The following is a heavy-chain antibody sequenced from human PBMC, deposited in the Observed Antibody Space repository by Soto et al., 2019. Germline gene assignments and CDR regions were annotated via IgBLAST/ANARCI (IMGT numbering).Heavy chain of an antibody. J-gene: IGHJ4*02. CDR1: GYTFTIYY. V-gene: IGHV1-46*01. Sequence: GASVKVSCKASGYTFTIYYMHCVLQSPGQGLEWMGIINPSGGSTSYAQKFQGRVTMTRDTSTSTVYMELSSLRSEDTAVYYCARERSVTNFDYWGQGTLVTVSS. CDR3: ARERSVTNFDY. CDR2: INPSGGST. D-gene: IGHD1-26*01.